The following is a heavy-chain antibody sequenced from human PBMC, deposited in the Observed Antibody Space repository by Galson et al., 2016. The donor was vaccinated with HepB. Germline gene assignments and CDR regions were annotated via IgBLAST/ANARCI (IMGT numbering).Heavy chain of an antibody. CDR2: VGGSSSYI. CDR1: GFTFSSYS. V-gene: IGHV3-21*04. J-gene: IGHJ6*02. Sequence: SLRLSCAASGFTFSSYSINWVRQAPGKGLEWVSSVGGSSSYIYYADSVKGRFTISRDNAKNSLYLQMNSLRVEDTAVYYCARRRADSYYYGMDVWGQGTTVTVSS. CDR3: ARRRADSYYYGMDV.